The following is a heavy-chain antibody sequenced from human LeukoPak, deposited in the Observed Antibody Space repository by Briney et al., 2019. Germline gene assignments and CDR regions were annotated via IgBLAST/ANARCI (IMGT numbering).Heavy chain of an antibody. V-gene: IGHV4-34*01. J-gene: IGHJ5*02. CDR3: ARKTMIVVVNWFDP. D-gene: IGHD3-22*01. CDR2: INHSGST. Sequence: SETLSLTCAVYGGSFSGYYWSWIRQPPGKGLEWIGEINHSGSTSYNPSLKSRVTISVDTSKNQFSLKLSSVTAADTAVYYCARKTMIVVVNWFDPWGQGTLVTVSS. CDR1: GGSFSGYY.